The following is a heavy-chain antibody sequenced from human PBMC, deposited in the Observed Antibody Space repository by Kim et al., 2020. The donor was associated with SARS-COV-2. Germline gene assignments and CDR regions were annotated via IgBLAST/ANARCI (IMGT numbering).Heavy chain of an antibody. CDR3: AKELGYCSSTSCFYGMDV. V-gene: IGHV3-33*06. J-gene: IGHJ6*02. D-gene: IGHD2-2*01. Sequence: KGRLTISRDNSKNTRYLQMNSLRAEDTAVYYCAKELGYCSSTSCFYGMDVWGQGTTVTVSS.